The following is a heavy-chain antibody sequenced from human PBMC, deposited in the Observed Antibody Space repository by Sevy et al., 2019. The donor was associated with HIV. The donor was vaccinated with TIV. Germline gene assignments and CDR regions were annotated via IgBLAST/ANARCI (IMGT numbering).Heavy chain of an antibody. CDR1: GFTFNTYA. J-gene: IGHJ4*02. CDR3: AKEGPGYNYDSSGSFDY. D-gene: IGHD3-22*01. V-gene: IGHV3-23*01. CDR2: ISGSAFNI. Sequence: GGSLRLSCAASGFTFNTYAMSWVRQAPGKGLEWVSAISGSAFNIYHADSVKGRLTISRDNSKNNLYLKMNSLRAEDTAVYYCAKEGPGYNYDSSGSFDYWGQGTLVTVSS.